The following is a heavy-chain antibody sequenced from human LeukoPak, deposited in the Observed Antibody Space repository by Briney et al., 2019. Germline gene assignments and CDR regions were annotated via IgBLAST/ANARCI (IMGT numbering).Heavy chain of an antibody. Sequence: SGGSLRLSCAASGFAVSNSYMTWVRQAPGKGLEWVSYISSSSSTIYYADSVKGRFTISRDNAKNSLYLQMNSLRAEDTAVYYCARDRGGWTADAFDIWGQGTMVTVSS. D-gene: IGHD2-15*01. V-gene: IGHV3-48*04. J-gene: IGHJ3*02. CDR1: GFAVSNSY. CDR3: ARDRGGWTADAFDI. CDR2: ISSSSSTI.